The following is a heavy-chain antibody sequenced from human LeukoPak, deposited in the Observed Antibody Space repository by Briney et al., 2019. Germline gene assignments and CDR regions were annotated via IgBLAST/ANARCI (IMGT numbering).Heavy chain of an antibody. CDR2: ISGGGGST. CDR1: GFTFSSYS. J-gene: IGHJ4*02. Sequence: GGSLRLSCAASGFTFSSYSMNWVRQAPGKGLEWVSTISGGGGSTFYADSVKGRFTISRDNSKNTLYLQMNSLRAEDTAVYYCAKGRGWLQFFDYWGQGTLVTVSS. CDR3: AKGRGWLQFFDY. D-gene: IGHD5-24*01. V-gene: IGHV3-23*01.